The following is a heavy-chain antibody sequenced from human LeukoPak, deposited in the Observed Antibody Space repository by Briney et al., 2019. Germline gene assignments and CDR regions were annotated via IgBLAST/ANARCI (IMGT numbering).Heavy chain of an antibody. Sequence: GGSLRLSCAASGFTFSSYSMNWVRQAPRKGLKWVSGISWNSGSIGYADSVKGRFTISRDNAKNSLYLQMNSLRAEDMALYYCAKDRSSSWNWYFDLWGRGTLATVSS. CDR3: AKDRSSSWNWYFDL. CDR2: ISWNSGSI. V-gene: IGHV3-9*03. CDR1: GFTFSSYS. D-gene: IGHD6-13*01. J-gene: IGHJ2*01.